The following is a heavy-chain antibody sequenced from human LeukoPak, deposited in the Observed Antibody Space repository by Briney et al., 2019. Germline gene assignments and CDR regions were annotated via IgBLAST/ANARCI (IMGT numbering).Heavy chain of an antibody. V-gene: IGHV4-38-2*02. CDR2: IYHSGST. J-gene: IGHJ3*02. CDR3: ARHNIAGAAFDI. Sequence: SETLSLTCTVSGYSISSGYYWGWIRQPPGKGLEWIGSIYHSGSTYYNPSLKSRVTISVDTSKNQFSLKLSSVTAADTAVYYCARHNIAGAAFDIWGQGTMVTVSS. D-gene: IGHD2-15*01. CDR1: GYSISSGYY.